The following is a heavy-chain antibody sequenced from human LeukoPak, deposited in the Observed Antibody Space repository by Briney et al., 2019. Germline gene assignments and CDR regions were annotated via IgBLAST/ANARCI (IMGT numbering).Heavy chain of an antibody. Sequence: SETLSLTCTVSGGSISSYYWSWIRQPPGKGLEWIGYIYYSGNTNYNPSLKSRITISLDTSRSQFSLKLTSVTAADTAVYYCARGGGPPSYFDYWGQGTLVSGSS. V-gene: IGHV4-59*01. CDR3: ARGGGPPSYFDY. CDR1: GGSISSYY. J-gene: IGHJ4*02. CDR2: IYYSGNT. D-gene: IGHD3-16*01.